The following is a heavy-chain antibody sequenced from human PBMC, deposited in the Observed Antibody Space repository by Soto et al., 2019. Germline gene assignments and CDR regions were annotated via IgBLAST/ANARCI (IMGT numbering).Heavy chain of an antibody. Sequence: EVQLVESGGGLVKPGGSLRLSCAASGFTFSSYGMNWVRQAPGKGLEWVSSISSSSSFIYYADSVKGRFTISRDNAKKSLYLQMNSLRDEDTAVYYCARGIVVVVPPDYWGQGTLVTVSS. CDR2: ISSSSSFI. V-gene: IGHV3-21*01. J-gene: IGHJ4*02. CDR3: ARGIVVVVPPDY. D-gene: IGHD2-15*01. CDR1: GFTFSSYG.